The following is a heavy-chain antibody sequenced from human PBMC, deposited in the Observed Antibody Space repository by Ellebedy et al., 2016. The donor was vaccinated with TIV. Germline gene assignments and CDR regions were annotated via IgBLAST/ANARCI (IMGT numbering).Heavy chain of an antibody. J-gene: IGHJ4*02. Sequence: SGPTLVKPPETLTLTCTFSGFSLTTSGDCVGWIRQPPGRALEWLALIYWDDDQRYSPSLRSRLSINKDPSKNRVVLTMTNMNPVDTGTYYCAHDRFLWGTYRYFDTWGQGSLVTVSS. CDR3: AHDRFLWGTYRYFDT. CDR1: GFSLTTSGDC. V-gene: IGHV2-5*02. CDR2: IYWDDDQ. D-gene: IGHD3-16*02.